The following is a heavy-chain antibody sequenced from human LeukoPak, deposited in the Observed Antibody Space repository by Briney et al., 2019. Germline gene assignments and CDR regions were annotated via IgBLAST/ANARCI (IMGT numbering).Heavy chain of an antibody. V-gene: IGHV4-61*01. CDR1: GGSVSSGSYY. J-gene: IGHJ4*02. D-gene: IGHD6-13*01. Sequence: SETLSLTCTVSGGSVSSGSYYWSWIRQPPGKGLEWIGYIYYSGSTNYNPSLKSRVTISVDTSKNQFSLKLSSVTAADTAVYYCASIAAAGQYYFGYWGQGTLVTVSS. CDR2: IYYSGST. CDR3: ASIAAAGQYYFGY.